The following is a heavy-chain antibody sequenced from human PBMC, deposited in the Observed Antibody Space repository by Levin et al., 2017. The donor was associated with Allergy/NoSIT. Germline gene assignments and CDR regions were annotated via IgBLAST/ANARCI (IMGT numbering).Heavy chain of an antibody. CDR2: IDPSDSET. Sequence: GESLKISCQTSAYTFSSHWITWVRQMPGKGLEWMGRIDPSDSETNYSPSFQGHVTMSVDKSVTTAYLEWGGLKTSDTAIYYCARHSLPIIPTPRFDSWGQGTLVTVSS. CDR1: AYTFSSHW. D-gene: IGHD3-3*01. CDR3: ARHSLPIIPTPRFDS. V-gene: IGHV5-10-1*01. J-gene: IGHJ4*02.